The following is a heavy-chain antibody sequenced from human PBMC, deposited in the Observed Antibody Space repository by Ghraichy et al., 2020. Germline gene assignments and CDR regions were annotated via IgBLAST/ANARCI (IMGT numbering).Heavy chain of an antibody. V-gene: IGHV3-30*02. J-gene: IGHJ3*01. CDR3: AKDVSHTFDV. Sequence: GGSLRLSCAASGFNFGAYNMHWIRQAPGKGLEWVAFIRYDGGDQYFADFMKGRVTVSRDNSENTMFLQLNSLRPEDSAVYFCAKDVSHTFDVWGQGAMVIVS. CDR2: IRYDGGDQ. CDR1: GFNFGAYN.